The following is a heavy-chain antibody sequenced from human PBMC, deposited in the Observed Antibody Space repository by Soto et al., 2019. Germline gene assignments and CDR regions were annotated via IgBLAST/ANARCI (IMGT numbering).Heavy chain of an antibody. J-gene: IGHJ4*02. CDR1: GYTFTSYA. Sequence: ASVKVSCKASGYTFTSYAMHWVRQAPGQRLEWMGWINAGNGNTKYSQKFQGRVTITRDTSASTAYMELSSLRSEDTAVYYCARDLYCSGGSCYGDYYFDYWGQGTLVTVSS. D-gene: IGHD2-15*01. CDR2: INAGNGNT. CDR3: ARDLYCSGGSCYGDYYFDY. V-gene: IGHV1-3*01.